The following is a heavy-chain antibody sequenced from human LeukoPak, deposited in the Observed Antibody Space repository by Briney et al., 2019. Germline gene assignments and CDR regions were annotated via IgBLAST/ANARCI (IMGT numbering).Heavy chain of an antibody. J-gene: IGHJ3*02. D-gene: IGHD3-22*01. CDR2: INHRGST. CDR1: GGSFSGYS. Sequence: SETLSLTCAAYGGSFSGYSRSWIRQPPGKGLEWIGEINHRGSTKYNPSLKSRGTISVDTSKNQFSLKLSSVTAADTAVYYCARVAYYYDSSGYHDAFDIWGQGTMVTVSS. CDR3: ARVAYYYDSSGYHDAFDI. V-gene: IGHV4-34*01.